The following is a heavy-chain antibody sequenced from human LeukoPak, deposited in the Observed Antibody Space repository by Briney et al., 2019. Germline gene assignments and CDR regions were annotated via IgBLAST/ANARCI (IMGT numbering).Heavy chain of an antibody. V-gene: IGHV1-69*13. CDR1: GGTFSSYA. CDR3: ARAYYDILTGYYIDY. CDR2: IIPIFGTA. J-gene: IGHJ4*02. D-gene: IGHD3-9*01. Sequence: SVKVSCKASGGTFSSYAISWVRQAPGQGLEWMGGIIPIFGTANYAQKFQGRVTITADESTSTAYMELSSLRSEDTAVYYCARAYYDILTGYYIDYWGQGTLVTVSS.